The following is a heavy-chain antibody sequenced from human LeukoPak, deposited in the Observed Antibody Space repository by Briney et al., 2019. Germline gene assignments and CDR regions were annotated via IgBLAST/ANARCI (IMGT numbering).Heavy chain of an antibody. CDR2: INHSGST. CDR3: ASLGVIRAFDH. CDR1: GGSISSGDYY. D-gene: IGHD2-21*01. J-gene: IGHJ4*02. Sequence: PSETLSLTCTVSGGSISSGDYYWSWIRQPPGKGLEWIGEINHSGSTNYNPSLKSRVTISVDTSKNQFSLKLSSVTAADTAVYYCASLGVIRAFDHWGQGTLVTVSS. V-gene: IGHV4-39*07.